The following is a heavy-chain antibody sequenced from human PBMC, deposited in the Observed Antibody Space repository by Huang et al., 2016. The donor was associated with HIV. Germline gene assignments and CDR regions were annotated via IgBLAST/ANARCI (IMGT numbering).Heavy chain of an antibody. CDR3: ARRHSGHFDC. D-gene: IGHD6-25*01. Sequence: EVRLVQSGAEVKKPGDSLKISCKGSGYTFTDYWIGWVRQMPGKGLEWMGIIYPSDSDIKYSPSFQGQVTISADKSMTTAYLQWRSLKASDTAMYYCARRHSGHFDCWGQGTLVTVSS. CDR2: IYPSDSDI. CDR1: GYTFTDYW. J-gene: IGHJ4*02. V-gene: IGHV5-51*01.